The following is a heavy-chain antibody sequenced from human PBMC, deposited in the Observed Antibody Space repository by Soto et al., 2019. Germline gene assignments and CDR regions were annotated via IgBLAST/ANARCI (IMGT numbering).Heavy chain of an antibody. D-gene: IGHD5-18*01. Sequence: PGGSLRLSCAASGFTFSSYAMHWVRQAPGKGLEWVAVISYDGSNKYYADSVKGRFTISRDNSKNTLYLQMNSLRAEDTAVYYCARDLQPYYYYYGMDVWGQGTTVTVSS. V-gene: IGHV3-30-3*01. CDR1: GFTFSSYA. CDR2: ISYDGSNK. J-gene: IGHJ6*02. CDR3: ARDLQPYYYYYGMDV.